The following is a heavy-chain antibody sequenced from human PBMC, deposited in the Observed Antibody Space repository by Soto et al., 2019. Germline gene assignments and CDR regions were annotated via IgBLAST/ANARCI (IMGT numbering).Heavy chain of an antibody. CDR1: GFTFSSYA. V-gene: IGHV3-23*01. J-gene: IGHJ4*02. D-gene: IGHD2-15*01. CDR2: ISGSGGST. Sequence: GGSLRLSCAASGFTFSSYAMSWVRQAPGKGLEWVSAISGSGGSTYYADSVKGRFTISRDNSKNTLYLQMNSLRAEDTAVYYCAKEEGDCSGGSCSRAYWGQGTLVTVSS. CDR3: AKEEGDCSGGSCSRAY.